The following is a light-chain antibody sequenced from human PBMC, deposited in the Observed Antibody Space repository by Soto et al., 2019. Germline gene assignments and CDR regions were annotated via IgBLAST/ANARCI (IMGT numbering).Light chain of an antibody. J-gene: IGKJ1*01. CDR1: QSVTSTY. V-gene: IGKV3-20*01. CDR3: QQDGSSPRT. CDR2: GAS. Sequence: EIVLTQSPGTLSLSPGERATLSCRASQSVTSTYLAWYQQKPGQAPRLLIYGASSRATGIPDRFSGRGSGTDFTLTISRLEPEDFAVYYCQQDGSSPRTFGQGTKVDIK.